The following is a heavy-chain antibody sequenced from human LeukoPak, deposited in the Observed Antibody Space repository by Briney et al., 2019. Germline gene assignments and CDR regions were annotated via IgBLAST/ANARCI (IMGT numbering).Heavy chain of an antibody. V-gene: IGHV4-39*02. CDR1: GDSISSSHYC. D-gene: IGHD4-11*01. Sequence: PSETLSLTCTVSGDSISSSHYCWGWIRQSPGKGLEWIGSIYSGGETHYNPSLNSRVTIFLDTSKNRFSLNLISVTATDTAVYYCVRDYSNFVQGDWGQGTLVTVSS. CDR3: VRDYSNFVQGD. J-gene: IGHJ4*02. CDR2: IYSGGET.